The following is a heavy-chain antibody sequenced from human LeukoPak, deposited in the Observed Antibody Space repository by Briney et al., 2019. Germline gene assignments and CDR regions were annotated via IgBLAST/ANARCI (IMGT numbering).Heavy chain of an antibody. CDR3: ARSSTPPWWFDP. D-gene: IGHD2-2*01. Sequence: PSETLSLTCTVSGGSISSGGYYWSWIRQHPGKGLEWIGYIYYSGSTYYNPSLKSRVTISVDTSKNQFSLKLSSVTAADTAVYYCARSSTPPWWFDPWGQGTLVTVSS. CDR2: IYYSGST. V-gene: IGHV4-31*03. CDR1: GGSISSGGYY. J-gene: IGHJ5*02.